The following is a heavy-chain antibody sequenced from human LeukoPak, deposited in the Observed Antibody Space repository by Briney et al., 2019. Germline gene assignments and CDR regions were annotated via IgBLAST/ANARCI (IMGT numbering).Heavy chain of an antibody. V-gene: IGHV4-31*03. CDR1: GGSISSAGYY. CDR2: IYYSGST. J-gene: IGHJ2*01. CDR3: ARAAMTTGRWYFDL. D-gene: IGHD7-27*01. Sequence: SDTLSLTCTVSGGSISSAGYYWSWIRQHPGKGLEWIGYIYYSGSTHYNPSLKSRVTISADTSKNQFSLNLSSVTAADTAVYYCARAAMTTGRWYFDLWGRGTLVTVSS.